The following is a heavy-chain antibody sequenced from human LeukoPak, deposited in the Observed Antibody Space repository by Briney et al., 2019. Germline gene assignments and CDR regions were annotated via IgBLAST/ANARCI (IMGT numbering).Heavy chain of an antibody. CDR3: ARVGNGSGSYYRY. J-gene: IGHJ4*02. V-gene: IGHV3-21*01. Sequence: GGSLRLSCAASGFTFSSYSMNWVRQAPGKGLEWVSSISSSSSYIHYADSVKGRFTISRDNAKNSLYLQMNSLRAEDTAVYYCARVGNGSGSYYRYWGQGTLVTVSS. D-gene: IGHD3-10*01. CDR2: ISSSSSYI. CDR1: GFTFSSYS.